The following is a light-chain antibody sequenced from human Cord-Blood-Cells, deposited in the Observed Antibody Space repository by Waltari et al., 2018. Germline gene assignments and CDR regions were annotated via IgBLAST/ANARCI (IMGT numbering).Light chain of an antibody. CDR1: QDISNY. Sequence: DIQMTQSPSSLSASVGDRVTITCQASQDISNYLNWYQQKPGKAPKRLIYDASNLETGVPSRFSGSGSGTDFTFTIISLQPEDIATYYCQQYDNLPPLTFGGGTKVEIK. CDR3: QQYDNLPPLT. J-gene: IGKJ4*01. V-gene: IGKV1-33*01. CDR2: DAS.